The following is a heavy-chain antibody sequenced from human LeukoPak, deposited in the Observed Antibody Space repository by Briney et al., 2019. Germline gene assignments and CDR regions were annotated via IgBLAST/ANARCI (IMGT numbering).Heavy chain of an antibody. D-gene: IGHD6-13*01. V-gene: IGHV4-34*01. CDR2: INHSGST. CDR3: ARGPGLISGSAAGNYYYGMDV. CDR1: GGSFSGYY. Sequence: SETLSLTCAVYGGSFSGYYWSWIRQPPGKGLEWIGEINHSGSTNYNPSLKSRVTISVDTSKNQFSLRLSSVTAADTAVYYCARGPGLISGSAAGNYYYGMDVWGQGTTVTVSS. J-gene: IGHJ6*02.